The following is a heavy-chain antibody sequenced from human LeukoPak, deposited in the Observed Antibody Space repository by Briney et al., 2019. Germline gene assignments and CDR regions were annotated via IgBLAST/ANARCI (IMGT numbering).Heavy chain of an antibody. Sequence: PGGSLRLSCAASGFAFSTYGMHWVRQAPGKGLEWVAFIRYDGSNKYYADSVKGRFTISRDNSKNTLYLQMNSLRAEDTAVYYCAKIVRAVAGTHFDYWGQGTLVTVSS. V-gene: IGHV3-30*02. CDR3: AKIVRAVAGTHFDY. J-gene: IGHJ4*02. CDR2: IRYDGSNK. CDR1: GFAFSTYG. D-gene: IGHD6-19*01.